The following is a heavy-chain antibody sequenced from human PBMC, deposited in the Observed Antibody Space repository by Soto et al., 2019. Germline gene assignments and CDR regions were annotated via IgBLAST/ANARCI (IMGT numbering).Heavy chain of an antibody. CDR3: ARDYYGSGSYSEGAGLRVDP. Sequence: GGSLRLSCAASGFTVSSNYMSWVRQAPGKGLEWVSVIYSGGSTYYADSVKGRFTISRDNSKNTLYLQMNSLRAEDTAVYYCARDYYGSGSYSEGAGLRVDPWGQGTLVTVSS. V-gene: IGHV3-66*01. CDR2: IYSGGST. CDR1: GFTVSSNY. D-gene: IGHD3-10*01. J-gene: IGHJ5*02.